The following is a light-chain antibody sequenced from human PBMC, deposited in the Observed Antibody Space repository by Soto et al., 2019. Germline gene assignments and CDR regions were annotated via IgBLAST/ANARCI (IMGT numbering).Light chain of an antibody. Sequence: EIVLTQSPGTLSLSPGERATLSCRASQSVSSSYLGWYQQKPGQAPRLLIYGASSRASGIPDRFSGSGSGTDFTLTISRLEPEDLAVYYCQRYGSSPLTFGGGTKVDIK. J-gene: IGKJ4*01. CDR2: GAS. CDR1: QSVSSSY. CDR3: QRYGSSPLT. V-gene: IGKV3-20*01.